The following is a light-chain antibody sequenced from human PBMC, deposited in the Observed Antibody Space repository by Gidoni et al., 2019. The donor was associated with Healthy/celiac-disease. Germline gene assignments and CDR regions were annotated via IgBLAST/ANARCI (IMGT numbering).Light chain of an antibody. CDR3: QQANSFPYT. V-gene: IGKV1D-12*01. Sequence: DIQMTQSPSSVSASVGDRVTITCRASQGISSWLDWYQQKPGKAPKLLIYAASSLQSGVPSRFSGSGSWTDFTLTISSLQPEDFATYYCQQANSFPYTFCQGTKLEIK. CDR1: QGISSW. CDR2: AAS. J-gene: IGKJ2*01.